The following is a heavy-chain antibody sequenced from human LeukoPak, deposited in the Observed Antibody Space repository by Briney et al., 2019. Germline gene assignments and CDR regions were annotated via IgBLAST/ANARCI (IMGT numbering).Heavy chain of an antibody. CDR3: AVAFCGGDCFSRHYFGVDV. V-gene: IGHV4-61*02. CDR1: GDSFSSGTYY. CDR2: IYASGST. D-gene: IGHD2-21*01. J-gene: IGHJ6*02. Sequence: SETLSLTCTVSGDSFSSGTYYWTWIRQPAGKGLEWIGRIYASGSTDYNPPLKSRVTILRDTSKNQFSLNLRSLTAADTAVYYCAVAFCGGDCFSRHYFGVDVWGQGTTVTVSS.